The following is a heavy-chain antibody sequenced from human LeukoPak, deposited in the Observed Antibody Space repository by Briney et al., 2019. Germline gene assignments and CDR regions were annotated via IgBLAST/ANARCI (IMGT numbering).Heavy chain of an antibody. V-gene: IGHV3-53*01. CDR1: GFSVSSHY. CDR3: ARVHPDYGDYGWFDP. D-gene: IGHD4-17*01. J-gene: IGHJ5*02. CDR2: IFSGGST. Sequence: GGSLRLSCGASGFSVSSHYMSWVRQAPGKGLEWVSVIFSGGSTYYADSVKGRFTISRDNSKNTLYLQMSSLRAEDTAIYYCARVHPDYGDYGWFDPWGQGTLVTASS.